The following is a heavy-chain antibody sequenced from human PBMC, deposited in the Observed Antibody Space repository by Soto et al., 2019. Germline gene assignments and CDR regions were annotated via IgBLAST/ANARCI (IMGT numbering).Heavy chain of an antibody. Sequence: SETLSLTCAVSGGPISSSNWWNRVRQPPGKGLEWIVEISHSGRTHYNPSLNSRVTISVDNSKNQFSLKLSSVTAPGTAVYYCASKEYQLLLYYGMDVWGQGTTVTVS. D-gene: IGHD2-2*01. CDR2: ISHSGRT. CDR1: GGPISSSNW. CDR3: ASKEYQLLLYYGMDV. V-gene: IGHV4-4*02. J-gene: IGHJ6*02.